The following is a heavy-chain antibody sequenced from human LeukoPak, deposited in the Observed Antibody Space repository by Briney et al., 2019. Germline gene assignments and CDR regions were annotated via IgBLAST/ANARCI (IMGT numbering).Heavy chain of an antibody. V-gene: IGHV4-38-2*01. J-gene: IGHJ4*02. CDR2: IYHSGST. Sequence: SETLSLTCAVSGYSISSGYYWGWIRQPPGKWLKWIGSIYHSGSTYYNPSLKSRVTISVDTSKNQFSLRLSSVTAADTAVYYCARQRYSYGYPGYWGQGTLVTVSS. D-gene: IGHD5-18*01. CDR1: GYSISSGYY. CDR3: ARQRYSYGYPGY.